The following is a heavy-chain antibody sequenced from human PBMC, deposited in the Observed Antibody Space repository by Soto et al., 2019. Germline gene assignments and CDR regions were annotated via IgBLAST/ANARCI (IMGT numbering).Heavy chain of an antibody. Sequence: SVKVSCKASGGTFSSYAISWVRQAPGQGLEWMGGIIPIFGTANYAQKFQGRVTITADESTSTAYMELSSLRSEDTAVYYCARRVGATNYFDYWGQGTLVTVSS. V-gene: IGHV1-69*13. D-gene: IGHD1-26*01. CDR1: GGTFSSYA. J-gene: IGHJ4*02. CDR2: IIPIFGTA. CDR3: ARRVGATNYFDY.